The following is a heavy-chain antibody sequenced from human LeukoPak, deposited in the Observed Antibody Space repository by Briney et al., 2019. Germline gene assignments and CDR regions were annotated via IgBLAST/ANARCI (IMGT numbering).Heavy chain of an antibody. J-gene: IGHJ4*02. Sequence: GGSLRLSCAASGFTVSTTYMSWVRQAPGKGLECVSVIYSSGSTFYADSVKGRFTLSRDKSNNKVFLQMNSLRVEDTAVYYCARVPRTGTAGGYYSDTWGQGTLVTVSS. CDR1: GFTVSTTY. V-gene: IGHV3-53*01. CDR2: IYSSGST. CDR3: ARVPRTGTAGGYYSDT. D-gene: IGHD1/OR15-1a*01.